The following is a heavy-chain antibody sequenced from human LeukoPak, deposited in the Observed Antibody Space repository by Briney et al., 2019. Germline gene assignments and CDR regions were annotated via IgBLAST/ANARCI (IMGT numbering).Heavy chain of an antibody. Sequence: GSSVKVSCKASGGTFSSYAISWVRQAPGQGLEWMGRIIPIFGTANYAQKFQGRVTITTDESTSTAYMELSSLRSEDTAVYYCASNSPRSGGWPNFDYWGQGTLVTVSS. CDR1: GGTFSSYA. CDR2: IIPIFGTA. J-gene: IGHJ4*02. CDR3: ASNSPRSGGWPNFDY. D-gene: IGHD6-19*01. V-gene: IGHV1-69*05.